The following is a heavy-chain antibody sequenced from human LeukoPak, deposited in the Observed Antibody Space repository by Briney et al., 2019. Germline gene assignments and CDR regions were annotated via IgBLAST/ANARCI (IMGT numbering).Heavy chain of an antibody. V-gene: IGHV4-39*02. Sequence: SETLSLTCTVSGASISSSNYYWGWIRQPPGKGLEWIGSMYYSGSTNYNPSLKSRVTISVDTSKNHFSLNLRSVTAADTAVYYCAKRSYNSPFRYWGQGTPVTVSS. D-gene: IGHD5-24*01. CDR1: GASISSSNYY. J-gene: IGHJ4*02. CDR3: AKRSYNSPFRY. CDR2: MYYSGST.